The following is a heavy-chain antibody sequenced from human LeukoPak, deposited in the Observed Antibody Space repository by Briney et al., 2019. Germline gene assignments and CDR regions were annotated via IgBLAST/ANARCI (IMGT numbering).Heavy chain of an antibody. Sequence: GGSLRLSCAASGFTFSSYAMSWVRQAPGKGLEWVSAISGSGGSTYYADSVKGRFTISRDNSKNTLYLQMNSLRAEDTAVYYCAKGQHYYDSSGYCDYWGQGTLVTVSS. CDR1: GFTFSSYA. CDR2: ISGSGGST. CDR3: AKGQHYYDSSGYCDY. V-gene: IGHV3-23*01. J-gene: IGHJ4*02. D-gene: IGHD3-22*01.